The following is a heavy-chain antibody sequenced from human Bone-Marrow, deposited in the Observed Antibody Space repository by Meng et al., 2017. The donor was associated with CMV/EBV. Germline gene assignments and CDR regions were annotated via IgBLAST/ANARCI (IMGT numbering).Heavy chain of an antibody. J-gene: IGHJ5*02. Sequence: GESLKISCAASGFTFSSYWMSWVRQAPGKGLEWVANIKQDGSEKYYVDSVKGRFTISRDNAKNSLYLQMNSLRAVDTAVYYCARDRSWGDYGWFDPWGQGTLVTVSS. CDR3: ARDRSWGDYGWFDP. V-gene: IGHV3-7*01. CDR1: GFTFSSYW. D-gene: IGHD3-16*01. CDR2: IKQDGSEK.